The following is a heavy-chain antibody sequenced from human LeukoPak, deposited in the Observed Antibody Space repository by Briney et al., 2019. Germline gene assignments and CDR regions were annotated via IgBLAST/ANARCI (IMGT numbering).Heavy chain of an antibody. CDR2: IYSGGSA. Sequence: PGGSLRLSCAASGFTVSSNYISWVRQAPGRGLKWVSVIYSGGSAYYADSVKGRFTVSRDNSKNTLYLQMSSLRAEDTAAYYCVKAPGEMATMWLHYFDYWGPGTLVTVSS. CDR1: GFTVSSNY. V-gene: IGHV3-66*01. D-gene: IGHD5-24*01. CDR3: VKAPGEMATMWLHYFDY. J-gene: IGHJ4*02.